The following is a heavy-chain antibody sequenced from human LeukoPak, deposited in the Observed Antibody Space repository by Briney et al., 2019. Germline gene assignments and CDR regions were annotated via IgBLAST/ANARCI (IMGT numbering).Heavy chain of an antibody. V-gene: IGHV3-23*01. CDR3: ASYGSGFLGWLLPGYFDY. D-gene: IGHD3-3*01. CDR2: ISGSGGST. CDR1: GFTFSSYA. Sequence: GGSLRLSCAASGFTFSSYAMSWVRQAPGKGLEWVSAISGSGGSTYYADSVKGRFTISRDNSKNTLYLQMNSLRAEDTAVYYCASYGSGFLGWLLPGYFDYWGQGTLVTVSS. J-gene: IGHJ4*02.